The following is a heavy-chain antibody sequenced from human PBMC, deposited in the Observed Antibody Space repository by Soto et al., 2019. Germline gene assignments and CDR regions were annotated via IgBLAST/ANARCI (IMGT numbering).Heavy chain of an antibody. CDR2: ISPGDSDT. J-gene: IGHJ1*01. V-gene: IGHV5-51*01. CDR1: GYSFSTYW. D-gene: IGHD3-9*01. CDR3: AREALDKRYFEY. Sequence: GESLKISCKGSGYSFSTYWIGWVRQVPGKGLEWMGIISPGDSDTKYSQSFQGQVTISADKSISTAYMEVSSLLFEDTAVYYCAREALDKRYFEYWGQGTLVTVSS.